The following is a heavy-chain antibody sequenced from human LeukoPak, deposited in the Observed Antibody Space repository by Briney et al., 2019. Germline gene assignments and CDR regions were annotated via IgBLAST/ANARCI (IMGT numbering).Heavy chain of an antibody. CDR2: ISGDGGST. J-gene: IGHJ4*02. CDR3: AKVVIAVAGPLAY. CDR1: GFSFSTFG. D-gene: IGHD6-13*01. Sequence: PGGSLRLSCSASGFSFSTFGMHWVRQAPGKGLEYVSTISGDGGSTYYADSVKGRFTISRDNSRNTLFLQMNSLRAEDTAIYYCAKVVIAVAGPLAYWGQGTLVTVSS. V-gene: IGHV3-64*04.